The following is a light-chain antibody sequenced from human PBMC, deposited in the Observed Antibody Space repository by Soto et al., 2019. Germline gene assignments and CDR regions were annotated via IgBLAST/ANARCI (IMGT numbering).Light chain of an antibody. CDR2: EGS. V-gene: IGLV2-14*02. Sequence: QSALTQPASVSGSPGQSITISCTGTSSDVGSYNLVSWYQQHPGKAPKLMIYEGSKRPSGISTRFSGSKSGNTASLTISGLQAEDEADYYCSSFTTTSTYVFGAGTQLTVL. J-gene: IGLJ7*01. CDR3: SSFTTTSTYV. CDR1: SSDVGSYNL.